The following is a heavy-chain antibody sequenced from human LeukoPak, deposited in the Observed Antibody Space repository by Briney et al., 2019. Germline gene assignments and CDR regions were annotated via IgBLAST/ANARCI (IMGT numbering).Heavy chain of an antibody. CDR1: GFTVSNNY. J-gene: IGHJ4*02. CDR2: IYSGGRT. V-gene: IGHV3-53*01. D-gene: IGHD1-26*01. CDR3: AREGATTAFDY. Sequence: GGSLRLSCAVSGFTVSNNYMNWVRQAPGKGLEWVSIIYSGGRTHYADSAKGRFTISRDIFKNTVYLQMNSLRAEDTAVYYCAREGATTAFDYWGQGTLVTVSS.